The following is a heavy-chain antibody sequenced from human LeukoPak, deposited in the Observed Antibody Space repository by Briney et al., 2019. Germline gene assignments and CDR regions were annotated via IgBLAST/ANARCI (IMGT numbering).Heavy chain of an antibody. CDR3: ARVPHSSSWLFFDY. CDR2: IYYSGST. V-gene: IGHV4-59*01. CDR1: GGSISSYY. D-gene: IGHD6-13*01. Sequence: PSETLSLTCTVSGGSISSYYWSWIRQPPGKGLEWIGYIYYSGSTNYNPSLKSRVTISVDTSKNQFSLKLSFVTAADTAVYYCARVPHSSSWLFFDYWGQGTLVTVSS. J-gene: IGHJ4*02.